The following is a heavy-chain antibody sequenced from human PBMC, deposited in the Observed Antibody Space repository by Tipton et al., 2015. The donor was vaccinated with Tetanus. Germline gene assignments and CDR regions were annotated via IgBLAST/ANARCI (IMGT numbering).Heavy chain of an antibody. CDR2: ISSYNGET. CDR3: ARDQTSWGEGVEY. CDR1: GYMFGSYG. J-gene: IGHJ4*02. V-gene: IGHV1-18*01. D-gene: IGHD3-16*01. Sequence: QLVQSGAEVKKPGASVKVSCKASGYMFGSYGFSWVRQSPGQGLEWLGWISSYNGETNYAQTVQGRVARSSDTSRSTGHLELRNQASNDTAVYYCARDQTSWGEGVEYWGQETLVTVSS.